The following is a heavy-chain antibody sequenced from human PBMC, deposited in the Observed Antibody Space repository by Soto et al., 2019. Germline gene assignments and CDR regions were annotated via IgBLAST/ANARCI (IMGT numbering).Heavy chain of an antibody. V-gene: IGHV3-9*01. J-gene: IGHJ6*02. D-gene: IGHD3-16*01. CDR3: TKARLWGGDGYNSYYYNAMDV. CDR1: GFTFDDYA. Sequence: EMQLVESGGGLVQPGMSLRLSCAASGFTFDDYAMYWVRQVPGKGLEWVSGISWNSGRIGYADSVKGRITISRDNAKNSLYLQMNSLRPEDTALYYCTKARLWGGDGYNSYYYNAMDVWGQGTTVTVSS. CDR2: ISWNSGRI.